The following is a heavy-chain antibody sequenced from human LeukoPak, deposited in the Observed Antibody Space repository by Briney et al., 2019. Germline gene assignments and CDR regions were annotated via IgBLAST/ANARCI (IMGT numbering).Heavy chain of an antibody. Sequence: PGGSLRLSCAASGFTFSSYSMNWVRQAPGKGLEWVSSISSSSSYIYYADSVKGRFTISRDNAKNSLYLQMYSLRAEDTAVYYCARVQQGIAVAIDYWGQGTLVTVSS. CDR3: ARVQQGIAVAIDY. CDR1: GFTFSSYS. V-gene: IGHV3-21*01. J-gene: IGHJ4*02. CDR2: ISSSSSYI. D-gene: IGHD6-19*01.